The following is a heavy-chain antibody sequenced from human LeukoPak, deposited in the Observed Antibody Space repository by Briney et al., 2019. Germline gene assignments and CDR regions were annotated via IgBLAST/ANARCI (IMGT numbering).Heavy chain of an antibody. CDR2: ISSSGTTM. D-gene: IGHD3-16*01. CDR3: ARSHDYVWTTYRASDY. Sequence: PGGSLRLSCAASGFTFSSYEMNWVRQAPGKGLEWLSYISSSGTTMYYADSVKGRFTISRDNAKNSLFLEMNSLRVEDTAVYFYARSHDYVWTTYRASDYWGQGTLVTVSS. CDR1: GFTFSSYE. J-gene: IGHJ4*02. V-gene: IGHV3-48*03.